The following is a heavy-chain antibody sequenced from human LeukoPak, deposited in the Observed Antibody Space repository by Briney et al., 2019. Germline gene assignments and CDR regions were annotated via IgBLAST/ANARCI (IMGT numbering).Heavy chain of an antibody. D-gene: IGHD5-18*01. CDR1: GFTFSSYW. Sequence: GGSLRLSCAASGFTFSSYWMSWVRQAPGKGLEWVANIKQDGSEKYYVDSVKGRFTISRDNAKNSLYLQMNSLRAEDTAVYYCARGGIYSYGPGDYWGQGTLVTVSS. J-gene: IGHJ4*02. CDR3: ARGGIYSYGPGDY. CDR2: IKQDGSEK. V-gene: IGHV3-7*01.